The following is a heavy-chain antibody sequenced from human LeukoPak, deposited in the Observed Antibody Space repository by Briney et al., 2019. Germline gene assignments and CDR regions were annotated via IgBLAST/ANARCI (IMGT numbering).Heavy chain of an antibody. CDR3: ATVRAGRPIVVTILRSYGYYFDH. V-gene: IGHV1-24*01. D-gene: IGHD5-12*01. Sequence: ASVKVSCKVSGYTLTELSMHWVRQAPGKGLEWMGGFDPEDGETIYAQKFQGRVTMTEDTSTDTAYMELSSLRSEDTAVYYCATVRAGRPIVVTILRSYGYYFDHWGQGTLVTVSS. CDR2: FDPEDGET. CDR1: GYTLTELS. J-gene: IGHJ4*02.